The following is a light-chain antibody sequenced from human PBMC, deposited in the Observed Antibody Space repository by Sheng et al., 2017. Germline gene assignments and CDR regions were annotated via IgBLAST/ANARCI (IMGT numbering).Light chain of an antibody. CDR2: GAS. Sequence: EVVMTQSPATLSVSPGERATLSCRASQSVSSNLAWYQQKPGQAPRLLIYGASTRATGIPARFSGSGSGTEFTLTISSLQSEDFAVYYCQQYNNWPLTFGGGPRWRS. V-gene: IGKV3-15*01. J-gene: IGKJ4*01. CDR1: QSVSSN. CDR3: QQYNNWPLT.